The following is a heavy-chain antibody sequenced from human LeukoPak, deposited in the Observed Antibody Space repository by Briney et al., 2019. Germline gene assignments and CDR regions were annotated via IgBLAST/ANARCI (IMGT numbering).Heavy chain of an antibody. V-gene: IGHV3-53*01. J-gene: IGHJ4*02. CDR1: GFTVSSNY. Sequence: GGSLRLSRAASGFTVSSNYIRWVGPAAGKGLGWVSVIYSCGITYHTDSVQGRFTISRDNSKNTLYLQLNSRRAEDKAVYYCARASGWYSRDHRHFDFWGQGTLITVSS. D-gene: IGHD6-19*01. CDR2: IYSCGIT. CDR3: ARASGWYSRDHRHFDF.